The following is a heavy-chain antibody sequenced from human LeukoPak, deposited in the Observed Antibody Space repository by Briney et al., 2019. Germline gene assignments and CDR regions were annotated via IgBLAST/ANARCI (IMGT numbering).Heavy chain of an antibody. V-gene: IGHV3-23*01. CDR2: ISVSRGST. CDR3: ARGPYYYDSSGYYYAPPFGFDY. J-gene: IGHJ4*02. D-gene: IGHD3-22*01. Sequence: PGGSLRLSCAASGFTFSSYAMNWVRKPPAKGMEWVSAISVSRGSTYYADSVKGRFTISRDNSKNTLYLQMNSLRAEDTAVYYCARGPYYYDSSGYYYAPPFGFDYWGQGTLVTVSS. CDR1: GFTFSSYA.